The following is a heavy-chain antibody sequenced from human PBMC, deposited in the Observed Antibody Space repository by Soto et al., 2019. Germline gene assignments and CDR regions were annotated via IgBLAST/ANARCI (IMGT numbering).Heavy chain of an antibody. J-gene: IGHJ6*02. D-gene: IGHD6-6*01. CDR1: GYTFSSYG. CDR3: ARPIIADRYYYYGVDV. V-gene: IGHV1-3*01. Sequence: GASVKVSCKASGYTFSSYGMHWVRQAPGQRLEWLGWINAGNGNTKYSQKFQGRVALTRDTSANTAYMELSSLRSEDTAVYYCARPIIADRYYYYGVDVWGQGTTVTVSS. CDR2: INAGNGNT.